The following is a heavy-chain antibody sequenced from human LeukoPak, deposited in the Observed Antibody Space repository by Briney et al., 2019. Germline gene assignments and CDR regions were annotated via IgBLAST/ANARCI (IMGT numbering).Heavy chain of an antibody. Sequence: PGGSLRLSCAASGFTFSSYWMNWVRQAPGKGLEWVAFIRNDGNSKYYADSVKGRFTISRDNSKNTLYVQMNSLRPEDTAVYYCAKEGAQWLSISNFDFWGQGTLVTVSS. J-gene: IGHJ4*02. V-gene: IGHV3-30*02. CDR2: IRNDGNSK. CDR1: GFTFSSYW. D-gene: IGHD6-19*01. CDR3: AKEGAQWLSISNFDF.